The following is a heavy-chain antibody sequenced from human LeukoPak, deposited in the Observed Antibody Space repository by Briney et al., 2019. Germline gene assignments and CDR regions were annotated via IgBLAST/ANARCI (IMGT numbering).Heavy chain of an antibody. CDR1: GGSISGNGYY. V-gene: IGHV4-39*01. Sequence: SETLSLTCTVSGGSISGNGYYWGWVRQPPGKGLEWSGTSSSSGRTYYNPSLESRLTISVDTSKNQFSLELSSVTAADTAVYYCARHYYLAPYVGHFDIWGQGTMVTVSS. CDR3: ARHYYLAPYVGHFDI. D-gene: IGHD3-10*01. J-gene: IGHJ3*02. CDR2: SSSSGRT.